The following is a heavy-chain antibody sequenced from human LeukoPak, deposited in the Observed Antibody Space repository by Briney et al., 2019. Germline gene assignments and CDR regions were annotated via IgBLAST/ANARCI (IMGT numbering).Heavy chain of an antibody. CDR1: GYTFTSYG. Sequence: ASVKVSCKASGYTFTSYGTSWVRQAPGQGLEWMGWISAYNGNTNYAQKSQGRVTMTRNTSISTAYMELSSLRSEDTAVYYCARCPPSGSYACVHWGQGTLVTVSS. J-gene: IGHJ4*02. D-gene: IGHD1-26*01. CDR3: ARCPPSGSYACVH. CDR2: ISAYNGNT. V-gene: IGHV1-18*01.